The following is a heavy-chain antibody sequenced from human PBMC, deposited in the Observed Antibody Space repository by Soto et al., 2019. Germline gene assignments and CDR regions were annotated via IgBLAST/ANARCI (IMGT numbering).Heavy chain of an antibody. CDR3: ARGTSVPAAIFFDY. V-gene: IGHV4-34*01. CDR1: GGSFSGYY. D-gene: IGHD3-3*01. J-gene: IGHJ4*02. CDR2: INHSGST. Sequence: ASETLSLTCAVYGGSFSGYYWSWIRQPPGKGLEWIGEINHSGSTNYNPSLKSRVTISVDTSKNQFSLKLSSVTAADTAVYYCARGTSVPAAIFFDYWGQGTLVTVSS.